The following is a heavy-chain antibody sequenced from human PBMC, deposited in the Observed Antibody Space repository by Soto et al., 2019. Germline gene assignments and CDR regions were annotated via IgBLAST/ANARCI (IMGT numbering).Heavy chain of an antibody. D-gene: IGHD6-6*01. CDR1: GYTFSSYA. J-gene: IGHJ5*02. V-gene: IGHV1-18*01. Sequence: ASVKVSCKASGYTFSSYAISWVRQAPGQGLEWMGWISAYNANTNYAQKLQDRVTMTTDTSTTTAYMELRSLRSDDTAAYYCSRGPRIPRSINWFDPWGQGTLVTVSS. CDR3: SRGPRIPRSINWFDP. CDR2: ISAYNANT.